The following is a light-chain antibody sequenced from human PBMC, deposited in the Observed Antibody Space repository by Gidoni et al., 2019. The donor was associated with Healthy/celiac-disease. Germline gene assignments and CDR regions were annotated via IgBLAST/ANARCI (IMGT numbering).Light chain of an antibody. J-gene: IGKJ5*01. CDR1: QSVSSY. Sequence: ELVLTQSPATLSFSPGERATLSCRASQSVSSYFAWYQQKPGQAPRLLIYDASNRATGIPARFSGSGSGTDFTLTISSLEPEDVAVYYWQQRSNWITFGQGTRLEIK. CDR2: DAS. V-gene: IGKV3-11*01. CDR3: QQRSNWIT.